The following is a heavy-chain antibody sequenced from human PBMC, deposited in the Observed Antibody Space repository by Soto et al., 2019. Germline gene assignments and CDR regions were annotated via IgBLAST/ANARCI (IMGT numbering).Heavy chain of an antibody. D-gene: IGHD2-2*01. CDR1: GGTFSSYA. J-gene: IGHJ6*02. Sequence: QVQLVQSGAEVKKPGSSVKVSCKASGGTFSSYAISWVRQAPGQGLEWMGGVIPIFGTANYAQKFQGRVTITADKTTRTAYMELSSPRYEDTAVYYCASGRRYCSSTSCSHLYYYYYGMDVWGQGTTVTVSS. V-gene: IGHV1-69*06. CDR3: ASGRRYCSSTSCSHLYYYYYGMDV. CDR2: VIPIFGTA.